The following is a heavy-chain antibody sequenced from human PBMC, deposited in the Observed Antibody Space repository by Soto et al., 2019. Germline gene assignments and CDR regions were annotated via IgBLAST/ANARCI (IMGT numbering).Heavy chain of an antibody. CDR1: GGTFSSYA. CDR2: IIPIFGTA. V-gene: IGHV1-69*13. Sequence: SVKVSCKASGGTFSSYAISWVRQAPGQGLEWMGGIIPIFGTANYAQKFQGRVTITADESTSTAYMELSSLRSEDTAVYYCARAESDCSGGSCYSEYYYYGMDVWGQGTTVTVSS. J-gene: IGHJ6*02. D-gene: IGHD2-15*01. CDR3: ARAESDCSGGSCYSEYYYYGMDV.